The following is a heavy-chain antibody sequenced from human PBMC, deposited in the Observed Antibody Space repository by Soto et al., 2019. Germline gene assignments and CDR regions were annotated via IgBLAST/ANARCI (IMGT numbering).Heavy chain of an antibody. CDR3: ASRYSSSWYWYFQH. Sequence: QQQLQESGPGLVKPSETLSLTCTVSGGSISSSSYYWGWIRQPPGKGLEWIGSIYYSGSTYYNPSLKSRVTISVDTSKNQFSLKLSSVTAADTAVYYCASRYSSSWYWYFQHWGQGTLVTVSS. CDR2: IYYSGST. D-gene: IGHD6-13*01. CDR1: GGSISSSSYY. V-gene: IGHV4-39*01. J-gene: IGHJ1*01.